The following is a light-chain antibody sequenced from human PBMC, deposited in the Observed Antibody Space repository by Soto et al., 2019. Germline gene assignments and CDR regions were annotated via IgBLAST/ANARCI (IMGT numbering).Light chain of an antibody. CDR1: SSDVGSYNL. V-gene: IGLV2-23*02. Sequence: QSALTQPASVSGSPGQSITISCTGTSSDVGSYNLVSWYQQHPGKAPKLMIYDVSKRPSGVSNRFSGSKSGNTASLTISGLQADDEADYYCCSYAGSSTPYVFGTGTKLTVL. CDR2: DVS. J-gene: IGLJ1*01. CDR3: CSYAGSSTPYV.